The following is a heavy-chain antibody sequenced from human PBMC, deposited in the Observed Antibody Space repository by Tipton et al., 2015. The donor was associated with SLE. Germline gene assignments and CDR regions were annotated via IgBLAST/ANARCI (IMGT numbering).Heavy chain of an antibody. Sequence: GSLRLSCAASGFTFSSYGMHWVRQAPGKGLEWVAFIRDDGSNKYYADSVKGRFTIFRDNSKNTLYLQMNSLRAEDTAVYYCAKDAGGTVTPGDWGQGTLVTVSS. CDR1: GFTFSSYG. V-gene: IGHV3-30*02. CDR3: AKDAGGTVTPGD. J-gene: IGHJ4*02. CDR2: IRDDGSNK. D-gene: IGHD4-17*01.